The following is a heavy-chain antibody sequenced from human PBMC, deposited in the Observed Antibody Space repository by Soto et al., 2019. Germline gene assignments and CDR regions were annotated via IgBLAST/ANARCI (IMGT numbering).Heavy chain of an antibody. J-gene: IGHJ6*02. CDR1: GFTFSSYG. D-gene: IGHD6-6*01. CDR2: ISYDGSNK. CDR3: AKAGSSSSYYYYGMDV. V-gene: IGHV3-30*18. Sequence: QVQLVESGGGVVQPGRSLRLSCAASGFTFSSYGMHWVRQAPGKGLEWVAVISYDGSNKYYADSVKGRFTISRDNSKNTLYLQMNSLRAEDTAVYYCAKAGSSSSYYYYGMDVWGQGTTVTVSS.